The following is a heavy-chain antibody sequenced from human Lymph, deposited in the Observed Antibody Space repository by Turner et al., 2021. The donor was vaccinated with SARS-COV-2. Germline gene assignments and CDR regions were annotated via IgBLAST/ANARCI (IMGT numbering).Heavy chain of an antibody. CDR2: FDPEDGAT. CDR3: AIDRKKWLVQTGDGMDV. Sequence: QFQLVQSGAEVKKPGASVKVSCKVSGYTLTELSMNWVRQAPGKGLEWMGGFDPEDGATIYAQKFQGRVTMTEDTSIDTVYMELSSLRSEDTAVYYCAIDRKKWLVQTGDGMDVWGQGTTVTVSS. CDR1: GYTLTELS. J-gene: IGHJ6*02. D-gene: IGHD6-19*01. V-gene: IGHV1-24*01.